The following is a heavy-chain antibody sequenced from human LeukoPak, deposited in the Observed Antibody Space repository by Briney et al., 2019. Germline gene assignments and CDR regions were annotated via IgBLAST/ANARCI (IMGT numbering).Heavy chain of an antibody. V-gene: IGHV4-31*03. J-gene: IGHJ4*02. CDR1: GGSISSGGYY. Sequence: SSETLSLTCTVSGGSISSGGYYWSWIRQHPGKGLEWIGYIYYSGSTYYNPSLKSRVTISVDTSKNQFSLKLSPVTAADTAVYYCARYSSGWYSVFDYWGQGTLVTVSS. CDR3: ARYSSGWYSVFDY. CDR2: IYYSGST. D-gene: IGHD6-19*01.